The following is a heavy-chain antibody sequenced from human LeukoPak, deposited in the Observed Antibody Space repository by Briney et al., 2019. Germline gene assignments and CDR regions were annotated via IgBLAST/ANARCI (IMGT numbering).Heavy chain of an antibody. Sequence: SETLSLTCTVSGGSISSSSYYWGWIRQPPGKGLEWIGTIYYSGSTYYNPSLKSRVTISVDTSKNQFSLKLSSVTAADTAVYYCARLVVSTWYHEVLLGRDYWGQGTLVTVSS. J-gene: IGHJ4*02. CDR1: GGSISSSSYY. D-gene: IGHD6-13*01. CDR2: IYYSGST. CDR3: ARLVVSTWYHEVLLGRDY. V-gene: IGHV4-39*01.